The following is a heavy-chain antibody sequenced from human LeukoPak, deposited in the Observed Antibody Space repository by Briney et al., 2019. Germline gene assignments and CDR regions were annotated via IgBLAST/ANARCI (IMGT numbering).Heavy chain of an antibody. CDR3: AKQAAMAKGGYYYYYMDV. V-gene: IGHV3-33*06. D-gene: IGHD5-18*01. Sequence: GRSLRLSCAASGFTFSSYGMHWVRQAPGKGLEWVAVMWYDGSNKYYADSVKGRFTISRDNSKNTLYLQMNSLRAEDTAVYYCAKQAAMAKGGYYYYYMDVWGKGTTVTVSS. CDR1: GFTFSSYG. CDR2: MWYDGSNK. J-gene: IGHJ6*03.